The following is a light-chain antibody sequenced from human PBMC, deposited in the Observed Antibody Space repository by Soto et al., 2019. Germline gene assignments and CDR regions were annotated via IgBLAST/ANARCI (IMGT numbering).Light chain of an antibody. CDR1: SGDVGDYKY. J-gene: IGLJ1*01. CDR2: EVS. Sequence: QSALTQPPSASGSPGQSVSFSCTGTSGDVGDYKYVSWYQQHPGKAPKLMIYEVSQRPSGVPDRFSGSKSGNTASLTVSGLQAEDEADYYCSSYAGSNNSYVFGTGTKLTVL. CDR3: SSYAGSNNSYV. V-gene: IGLV2-8*01.